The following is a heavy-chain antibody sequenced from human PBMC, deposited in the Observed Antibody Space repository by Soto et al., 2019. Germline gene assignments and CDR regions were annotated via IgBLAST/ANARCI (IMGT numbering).Heavy chain of an antibody. V-gene: IGHV4-59*01. CDR2: IYYSGST. Sequence: SETLSLTCTVSGGSISSYYWSWIRQPPGKGLEWIGYIYYSGSTKYNPSLNSRVTISLDTSKTQVSLRLISVTTTDSAVYYCARIPPLGGSPNYWYPDLWGRGTLVTVSS. D-gene: IGHD2-15*01. CDR3: ARIPPLGGSPNYWYPDL. J-gene: IGHJ2*01. CDR1: GGSISSYY.